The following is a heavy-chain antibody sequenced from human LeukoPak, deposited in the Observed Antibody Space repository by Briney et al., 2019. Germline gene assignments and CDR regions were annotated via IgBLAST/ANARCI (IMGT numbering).Heavy chain of an antibody. CDR1: GYSISSGYY. CDR2: IYYSGST. CDR3: ARKVRSGWFDP. J-gene: IGHJ5*02. D-gene: IGHD4/OR15-4a*01. Sequence: PSETLSLTCTVSGYSISSGYYWGWIRQPPGKGLEWIGYIYYSGSTYYNPSLKSRVTMSVDTSKNQFSLKLSSVTAVDTAVYYCARKVRSGWFDPWGQGTLVTVPS. V-gene: IGHV4-28*01.